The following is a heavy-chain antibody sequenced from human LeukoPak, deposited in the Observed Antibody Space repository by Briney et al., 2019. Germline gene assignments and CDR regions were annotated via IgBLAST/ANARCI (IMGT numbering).Heavy chain of an antibody. CDR2: IIPILGIA. CDR1: GGTFSSYT. D-gene: IGHD3-22*01. Sequence: SVKVSCKASGGTFSSYTISWVRQAPGQGLEWMGRIIPILGIANYAQKFQGRVTITADKSTSTAYMELRSLRSDDTAVYYCASDYYDSSGYFHWGQGTLVTVSS. J-gene: IGHJ4*02. CDR3: ASDYYDSSGYFH. V-gene: IGHV1-69*02.